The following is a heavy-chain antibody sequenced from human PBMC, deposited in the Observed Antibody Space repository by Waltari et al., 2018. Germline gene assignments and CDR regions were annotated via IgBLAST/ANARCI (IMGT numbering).Heavy chain of an antibody. D-gene: IGHD1-26*01. J-gene: IGHJ4*02. CDR3: AKDPYSGSYYDY. CDR1: GFTFSSYG. V-gene: IGHV3-30*02. CDR2: IRYDGSNK. Sequence: QVQLVESGGGVVQPGGSLRLSCAASGFTFSSYGMNWVRQAPGKGLEWVAFIRYDGSNKYYADSVKGRFTISRDNSKNTLYLQMNSLRAEDTAVYYCAKDPYSGSYYDYWGQGTLVTVSS.